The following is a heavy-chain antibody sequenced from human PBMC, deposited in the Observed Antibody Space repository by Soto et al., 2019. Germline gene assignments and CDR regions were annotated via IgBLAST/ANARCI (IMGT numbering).Heavy chain of an antibody. CDR2: ISYDGSNK. CDR3: ARDYVSLDYMIVVVITGNLDY. CDR1: GFTFSSYA. D-gene: IGHD3-22*01. J-gene: IGHJ4*02. V-gene: IGHV3-30-3*01. Sequence: QVQLVESGGGVVQPGRSLRLSCAASGFTFSSYAMHWVRQAPGKGLEWVAVISYDGSNKYYADSVKGRFTISRDNSKNTLYLQVNSLRAEDTAVYYCARDYVSLDYMIVVVITGNLDYWGQGTLVTVSS.